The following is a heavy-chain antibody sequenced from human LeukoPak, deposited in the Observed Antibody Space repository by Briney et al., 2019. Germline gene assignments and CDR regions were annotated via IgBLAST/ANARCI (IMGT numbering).Heavy chain of an antibody. CDR1: GGSISGYY. CDR2: IYYIGST. D-gene: IGHD3-22*01. V-gene: IGHV4-59*01. J-gene: IGHJ4*02. Sequence: SETLSLTCTVSGGSISGYYWSWIRQPPGKGLEWIGYIYYIGSTNYNPSLKSRVTISVDTSKNQFSLKLSSVTAADTAVYYCARGSPRRYYYDSSFDYWGQGTLVTVSS. CDR3: ARGSPRRYYYDSSFDY.